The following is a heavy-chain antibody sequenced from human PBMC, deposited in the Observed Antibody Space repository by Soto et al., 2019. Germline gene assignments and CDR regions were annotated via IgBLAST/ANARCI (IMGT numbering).Heavy chain of an antibody. Sequence: GGSLRLSCAASGFTFSTYSMNWVRQAPGKGLEWVSYISSSSSTIFYTDSVKGRFTVSRDNAKNSLYLQMNSLRAEDTAVYYCARYNAASGTYYFDYWGQGALVTVSS. CDR2: ISSSSSTI. D-gene: IGHD6-13*01. CDR3: ARYNAASGTYYFDY. J-gene: IGHJ4*02. CDR1: GFTFSTYS. V-gene: IGHV3-48*01.